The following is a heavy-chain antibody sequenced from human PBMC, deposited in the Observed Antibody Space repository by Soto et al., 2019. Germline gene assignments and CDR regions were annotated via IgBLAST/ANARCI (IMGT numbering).Heavy chain of an antibody. Sequence: QVQLQQWGAGLLKPSETLSLTCAVYGGSFSGYYWSWIRQPPGKGLEWIGEINHSGSTNYNPSLKSRVTTSVDTSKNQFSLKLSSVTAADTAVYYCARARGYGYGMDVWGQGTTVTVSS. J-gene: IGHJ6*02. D-gene: IGHD5-12*01. V-gene: IGHV4-34*01. CDR2: INHSGST. CDR3: ARARGYGYGMDV. CDR1: GGSFSGYY.